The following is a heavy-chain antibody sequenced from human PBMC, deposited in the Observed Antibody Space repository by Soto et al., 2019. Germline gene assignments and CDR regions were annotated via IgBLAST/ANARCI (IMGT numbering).Heavy chain of an antibody. J-gene: IGHJ5*02. CDR3: ARGSVGYCSGGSCSYNWFDP. V-gene: IGHV1-69*12. D-gene: IGHD2-15*01. CDR2: IIPIFGTA. Sequence: QVQLVQSGAEVKKPGSSVKVSCKASGGTFSSYAISWVRQAPGQGLEWMGGIIPIFGTANYAQKFQGRVTITADESTRTAYMELSSLRSEDTAVYYCARGSVGYCSGGSCSYNWFDPWGQGTLVTVSS. CDR1: GGTFSSYA.